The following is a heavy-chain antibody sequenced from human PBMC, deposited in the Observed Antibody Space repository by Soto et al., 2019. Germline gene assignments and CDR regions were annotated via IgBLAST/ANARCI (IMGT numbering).Heavy chain of an antibody. D-gene: IGHD3-10*01. CDR2: ISYDGSNK. CDR3: AKDRGSYGSGSYYNVYFDY. CDR1: GFTFSSYG. Sequence: GGSLRLSCAASGFTFSSYGMHWVRQAPGKGLEWVAVISYDGSNKYYADSVKGRFTISRDNSKNTLYLQMNSLRAEDTAVYYCAKDRGSYGSGSYYNVYFDYWGQGTLVTVSS. V-gene: IGHV3-30*18. J-gene: IGHJ4*02.